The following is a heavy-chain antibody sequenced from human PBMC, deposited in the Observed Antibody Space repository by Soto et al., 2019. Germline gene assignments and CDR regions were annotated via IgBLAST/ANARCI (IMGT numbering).Heavy chain of an antibody. V-gene: IGHV1-18*01. Sequence: QVQLVQSGAEVKNPGASVKVSCKASGYTFTRYGIGWARQAPGQGLEWMGWINTYNGNTNYAQNVQGRVTLTTDTSTSTAYMELSSLRSNYTAIYYCAMVDVYVTPSPQDVWGQGTTVIVSS. D-gene: IGHD3-16*01. CDR2: INTYNGNT. J-gene: IGHJ6*02. CDR3: AMVDVYVTPSPQDV. CDR1: GYTFTRYG.